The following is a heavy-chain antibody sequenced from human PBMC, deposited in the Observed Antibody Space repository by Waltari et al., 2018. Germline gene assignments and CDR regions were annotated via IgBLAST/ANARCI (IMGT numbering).Heavy chain of an antibody. CDR3: TRDRITLVRGTVVGLYYYGVDV. V-gene: IGHV3-74*03. J-gene: IGHJ6*01. Sequence: EVQVVESGGGLAQPGGSLRLSCVASGFTVSANWMHWVRQVPGKGLEWVSRIEATGVTTYADSVRGRFTISRDNAKNTLHLEMTSLRHEDTAVYYCTRDRITLVRGTVVGLYYYGVDVWGQGTTVTVSS. CDR1: GFTVSANW. D-gene: IGHD3-10*01. CDR2: IEATGVT.